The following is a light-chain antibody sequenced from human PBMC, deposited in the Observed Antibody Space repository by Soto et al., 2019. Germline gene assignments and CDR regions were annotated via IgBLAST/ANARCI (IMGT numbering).Light chain of an antibody. Sequence: QSALTQPASVSGSPGQSITISCSGSSSNIGGNSVSWYQRLPGTAPKLLIYDDNKRPSGIPDRFSGSKSGTSATLGITGFQTGDEADYYCGSWDSSLSAYVFGTGTKVTVL. J-gene: IGLJ1*01. CDR2: DDN. V-gene: IGLV1-51*01. CDR1: SSNIGGNS. CDR3: GSWDSSLSAYV.